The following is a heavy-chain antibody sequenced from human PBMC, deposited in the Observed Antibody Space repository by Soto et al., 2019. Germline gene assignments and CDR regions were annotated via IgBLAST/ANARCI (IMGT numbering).Heavy chain of an antibody. D-gene: IGHD3-22*01. J-gene: IGHJ1*01. V-gene: IGHV5-51*01. CDR1: GYSFTSHW. CDR2: IYPGDSDT. Sequence: GESLKISCKGSGYSFTSHWIGWVRQMPGKGLEWMGIIYPGDSDTRYSPSFQGQVTISADKSFSTAYLQWGSLKASDTAMYYCVRHISYIHSIGYYQSAAYFQKWGQGTLVTVSS. CDR3: VRHISYIHSIGYYQSAAYFQK.